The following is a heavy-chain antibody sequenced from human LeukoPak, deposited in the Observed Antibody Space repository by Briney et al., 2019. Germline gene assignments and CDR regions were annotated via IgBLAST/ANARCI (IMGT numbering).Heavy chain of an antibody. CDR3: SRSGGVAGIFADYYYYYYMDV. D-gene: IGHD6-19*01. CDR2: ISSSGSTI. J-gene: IGHJ6*03. Sequence: GGSLRLSCAASGFTFSDYYMSWIRQAPGKGLEWVSYISSSGSTIYYADSVKGRFTISRDNAKNSLYLQMNSLRAEDTAVYYCSRSGGVAGIFADYYYYYYMDVWGKGTTVTISS. V-gene: IGHV3-11*01. CDR1: GFTFSDYY.